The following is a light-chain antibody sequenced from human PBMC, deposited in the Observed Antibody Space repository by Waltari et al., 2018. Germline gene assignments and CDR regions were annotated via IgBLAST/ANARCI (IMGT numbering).Light chain of an antibody. Sequence: DIQMTQSPSTLSASVGYRVTITCRARQSVRTWLAWYQQKPGKAPKLLIYKASSLESGVPSRFSGSGSGTEFTLTISSLQPDDFAVYYCQQRGNWPSGYTFGQGTKLEIK. V-gene: IGKV1-5*03. CDR2: KAS. CDR1: QSVRTW. J-gene: IGKJ2*01. CDR3: QQRGNWPSGYT.